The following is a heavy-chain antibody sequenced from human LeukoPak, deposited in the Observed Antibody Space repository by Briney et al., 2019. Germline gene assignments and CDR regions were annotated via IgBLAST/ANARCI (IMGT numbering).Heavy chain of an antibody. CDR3: AKETTVTPGNVNWFDP. Sequence: PGGSLRLSCAASGFTFSSYAMTWVRQAPGKGLEWVSTISGSGGETYYADSVKGRFTISRDNFKNTMNLQMKSLRAEDTAIYYCAKETTVTPGNVNWFDPWGQGTLVTVSS. CDR1: GFTFSSYA. D-gene: IGHD4-17*01. CDR2: ISGSGGET. J-gene: IGHJ5*02. V-gene: IGHV3-23*01.